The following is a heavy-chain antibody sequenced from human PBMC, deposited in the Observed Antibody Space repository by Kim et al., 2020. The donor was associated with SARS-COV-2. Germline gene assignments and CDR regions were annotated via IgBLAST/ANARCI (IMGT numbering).Heavy chain of an antibody. V-gene: IGHV3-64D*06. D-gene: IGHD1-26*01. J-gene: IGHJ3*02. Sequence: GGSLRLSCSASGFTFNTYAMYWVRQAPGKGLEYVSDMSSNGDTTHYADSVKGRFTISRDNSKNTLYLQMSSLRPEDTAVYYCVKEGASWAFDIWGQGTLVTVSS. CDR1: GFTFNTYA. CDR2: MSSNGDTT. CDR3: VKEGASWAFDI.